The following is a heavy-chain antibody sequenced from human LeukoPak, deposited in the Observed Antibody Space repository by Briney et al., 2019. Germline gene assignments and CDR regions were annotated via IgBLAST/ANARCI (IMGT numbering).Heavy chain of an antibody. D-gene: IGHD2-8*02. Sequence: GASVKVSCKASGYTFTGYYMHWVRQAPGQGLEWMGWMNPNSGNTGYAQKFQGRVTMTRNTSISTAYMELSSLRSEDTAVYYCARSPKRGYDIVLIRDGMDVWGQGTTVTVSS. CDR1: GYTFTGYY. J-gene: IGHJ6*02. CDR3: ARSPKRGYDIVLIRDGMDV. CDR2: MNPNSGNT. V-gene: IGHV1-8*02.